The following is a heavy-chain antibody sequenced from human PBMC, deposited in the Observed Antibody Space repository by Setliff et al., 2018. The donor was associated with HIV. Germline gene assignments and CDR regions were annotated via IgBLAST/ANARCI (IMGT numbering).Heavy chain of an antibody. D-gene: IGHD3-9*01. CDR2: IIPIFGTA. CDR1: GGTFSSYA. Sequence: SVKVSCKASGGTFSSYAISWVRQAPGQGLEWMGGIIPIFGTANYAQKFQGRVTITTDESTSTAYMELSSLRSDDTAVYYCAGSILTGYYTFGADYWGQGTLVTVSS. CDR3: AGSILTGYYTFGADY. J-gene: IGHJ4*02. V-gene: IGHV1-69*05.